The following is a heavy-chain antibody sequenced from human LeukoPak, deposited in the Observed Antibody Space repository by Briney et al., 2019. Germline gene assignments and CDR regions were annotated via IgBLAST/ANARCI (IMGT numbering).Heavy chain of an antibody. V-gene: IGHV3-74*03. Sequence: GGSLRLSCAASGFTFRNHWMHWVRHTPGKGLVWVSRISSDGSSTTYADSVKGRFTISRDNAKNSLYLQMNSLRAEDTAVYYCARHYDYVWGSYRSYYYYYMDVWGKGTTVTVSS. D-gene: IGHD3-16*02. CDR3: ARHYDYVWGSYRSYYYYYMDV. CDR2: ISSDGSST. CDR1: GFTFRNHW. J-gene: IGHJ6*03.